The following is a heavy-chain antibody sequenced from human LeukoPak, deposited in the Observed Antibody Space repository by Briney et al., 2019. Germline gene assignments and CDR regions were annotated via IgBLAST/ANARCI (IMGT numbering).Heavy chain of an antibody. J-gene: IGHJ4*02. CDR1: GFTLSSYA. V-gene: IGHV3-30*02. CDR2: IRYDGTNK. Sequence: GGSLRLSCAASGFTLSSYAIHWFRQAPAKGREWVQFIRYDGTNKYYADSVKGRFTISRDNSKNTLYLQMNSLRAEDTAVYYCAKDYYVSGSYSDYWGQGTLVTVSS. D-gene: IGHD3-10*01. CDR3: AKDYYVSGSYSDY.